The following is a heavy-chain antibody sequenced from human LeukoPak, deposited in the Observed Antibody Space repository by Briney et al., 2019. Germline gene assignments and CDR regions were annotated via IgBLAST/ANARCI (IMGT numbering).Heavy chain of an antibody. D-gene: IGHD6-19*01. Sequence: PGGSLRLSCAASGFTFSNYPMTWVRQAPGKGLAWVSTISGNGDDTYYADSVKGRFTISRDNAKNSLYLQMNSLRAEDTAVYYCAAGYSSGWYGTEDYYGMDVWGQGTTVTVSS. CDR2: ISGNGDDT. CDR1: GFTFSNYP. J-gene: IGHJ6*02. CDR3: AAGYSSGWYGTEDYYGMDV. V-gene: IGHV3-23*01.